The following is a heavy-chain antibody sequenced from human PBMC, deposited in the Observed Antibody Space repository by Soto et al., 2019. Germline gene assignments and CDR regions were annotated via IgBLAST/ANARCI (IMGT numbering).Heavy chain of an antibody. Sequence: SQTLSLTCVISGDSVSSNRVTWNWIRQSPSRGLEWLGRAYYRSKWSTDYAASLRSRIIINSDKSKNHFSLQLNSVTPEDTAVYYCARAVDVWFDPWGQGTRVTVSS. CDR2: AYYRSKWST. J-gene: IGHJ5*02. CDR1: GDSVSSNRVT. CDR3: ARAVDVWFDP. V-gene: IGHV6-1*01.